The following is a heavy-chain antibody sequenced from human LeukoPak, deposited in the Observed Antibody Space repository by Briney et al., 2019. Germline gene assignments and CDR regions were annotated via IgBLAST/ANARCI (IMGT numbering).Heavy chain of an antibody. CDR1: GGSISSGGYY. D-gene: IGHD3-10*01. Sequence: SETLSLTCTVSGGSISSGGYYWSWIRQHPGKGREWIGHIYYSGSAYYNPSLESRVTISVDASANQFSLKLSSVTAADTAVYYCAKMIRGVGSDYWGHGTLVTVSS. V-gene: IGHV4-31*03. J-gene: IGHJ4*01. CDR2: IYYSGSA. CDR3: AKMIRGVGSDY.